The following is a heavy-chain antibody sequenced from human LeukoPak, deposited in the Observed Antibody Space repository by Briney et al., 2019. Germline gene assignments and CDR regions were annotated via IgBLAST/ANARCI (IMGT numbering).Heavy chain of an antibody. CDR3: VRIPNSANFPNWFDP. CDR2: ISSSSSDYI. J-gene: IGHJ5*02. Sequence: GGSLRLSCAASGFTFSSSTMNWVRRAPGKGLEWVSSISSSSSDYIYYADSVKGRFTISRDNAKNSLYLQMNSLRAEDTAVYYCVRIPNSANFPNWFDPWGQGTLVTVSS. CDR1: GFTFSSST. V-gene: IGHV3-21*01. D-gene: IGHD4/OR15-4a*01.